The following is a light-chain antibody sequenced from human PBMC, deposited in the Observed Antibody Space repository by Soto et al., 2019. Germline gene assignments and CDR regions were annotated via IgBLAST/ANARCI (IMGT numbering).Light chain of an antibody. V-gene: IGKV3-20*01. Sequence: EIVLTQSPGTLSLSPGKRATLSCRASQSLSSSYLAWFQQKPGQAPRLLIYGASNRATGIPVRFSGSGSGTDFTLTISRLEPEDFAVYYCQQYGSSPRTFGQGTKVEFK. CDR3: QQYGSSPRT. CDR2: GAS. J-gene: IGKJ1*01. CDR1: QSLSSSY.